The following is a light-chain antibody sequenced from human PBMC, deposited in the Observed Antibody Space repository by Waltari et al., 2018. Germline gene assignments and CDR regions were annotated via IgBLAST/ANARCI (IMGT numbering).Light chain of an antibody. V-gene: IGLV2-14*01. Sequence: QSALTQAASVSGSPGQSITISCTGTSSDVGGYNHVSWYQQHPGKAPKLMIYEVSNRPSGDSSRFSGSKSGNTASLTISGLQAEDEADYYCTSYTSRGTVVFGGGTKLTVL. CDR2: EVS. CDR3: TSYTSRGTVV. CDR1: SSDVGGYNH. J-gene: IGLJ2*01.